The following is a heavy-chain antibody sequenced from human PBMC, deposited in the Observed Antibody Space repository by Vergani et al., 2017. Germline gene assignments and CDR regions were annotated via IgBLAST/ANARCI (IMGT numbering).Heavy chain of an antibody. Sequence: QVQLVESGGGLVKPGGSLRLSCAASGFTFSDYYISWIRQAPGKGLEWVSYISSSGSNIYYADSVKGRFTISRDNAKNSLYLQMNSLRAEDTAVYCCARELRITMTKRAVRPFDYWGQGTLVTVSS. CDR1: GFTFSDYY. J-gene: IGHJ4*02. CDR3: ARELRITMTKRAVRPFDY. D-gene: IGHD3-22*01. V-gene: IGHV3-11*01. CDR2: ISSSGSNI.